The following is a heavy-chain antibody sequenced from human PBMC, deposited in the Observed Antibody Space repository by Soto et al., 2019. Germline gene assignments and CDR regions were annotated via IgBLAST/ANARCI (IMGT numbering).Heavy chain of an antibody. Sequence: QVQVVQSGAEVKKPGSSVKISCKASGRIFSSFPTSWVRQVPGQGLEWMGGVISASGSVTYAPKFQGRVTMTAVNSAGIGYMELTSLTSEDTAIYYCERVGSRDAYNYVLDQWGPWTMVTVSS. D-gene: IGHD5-18*01. V-gene: IGHV1-69*06. CDR1: GRIFSSFP. CDR2: VISASGSV. CDR3: ERVGSRDAYNYVLDQ. J-gene: IGHJ1*01.